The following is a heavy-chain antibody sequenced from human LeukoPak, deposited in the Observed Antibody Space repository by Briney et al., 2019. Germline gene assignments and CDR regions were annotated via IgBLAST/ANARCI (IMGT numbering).Heavy chain of an antibody. Sequence: PGGSLRLSCTTSGFTFSTYSMNWVRQAPGKGLEWISYISSSSSSIYYADSVRGRFTISRDNAKNSLYLQMNSLRDEDTAVYYCARGPSGSYIHAFDIWGQGTMVTVSS. CDR3: ARGPSGSYIHAFDI. D-gene: IGHD1-26*01. V-gene: IGHV3-48*02. CDR1: GFTFSTYS. CDR2: ISSSSSSI. J-gene: IGHJ3*02.